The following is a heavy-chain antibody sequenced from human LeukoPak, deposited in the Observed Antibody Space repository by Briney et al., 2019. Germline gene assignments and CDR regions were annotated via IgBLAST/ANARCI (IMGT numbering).Heavy chain of an antibody. J-gene: IGHJ3*02. CDR3: ARVPIAARPDAFDI. D-gene: IGHD6-6*01. CDR2: IRVFNGNT. V-gene: IGHV1-18*01. Sequence: AASVKVSCKASGYTFTSYGISWVRQAPGQGLEWMGWIRVFNGNTNYAQKLQGRVTMTTDTSTNTAYMELSSLRSEDTAVYYCARVPIAARPDAFDIWGQGTMVTVSS. CDR1: GYTFTSYG.